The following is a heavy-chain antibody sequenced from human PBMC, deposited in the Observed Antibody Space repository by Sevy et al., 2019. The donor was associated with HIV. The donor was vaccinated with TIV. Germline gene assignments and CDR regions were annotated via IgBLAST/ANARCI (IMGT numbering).Heavy chain of an antibody. Sequence: GGSLRLSCAASGFTFSSYVMSWVRQAPGKGLEWVSSISPSGASTYVADSVKGRFTISRYNSKNTLYLQMDSLRAEDTGVYYCAKRAGADSRLLYFAHWGQGALVTVSS. CDR2: ISPSGAST. V-gene: IGHV3-23*01. CDR1: GFTFSSYV. CDR3: AKRAGADSRLLYFAH. J-gene: IGHJ4*02. D-gene: IGHD2-21*01.